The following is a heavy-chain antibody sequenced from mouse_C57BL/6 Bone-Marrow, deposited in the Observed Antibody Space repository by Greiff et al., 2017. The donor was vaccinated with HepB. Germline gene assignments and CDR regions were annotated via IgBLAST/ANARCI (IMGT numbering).Heavy chain of an antibody. CDR3: ARSDSNPSWFAY. J-gene: IGHJ3*01. V-gene: IGHV1-52*01. CDR2: IYPSDSET. D-gene: IGHD2-5*01. CDR1: GYTFTSYW. Sequence: QVQLQQPGAELVRPGSSVKLSCKASGYTFTSYWMHWVKQRPIQGLEWIGNIYPSDSETHYNQKFKDKATLTVDKSSSTAYMQLSSLTSEDSAVYYCARSDSNPSWFAYWGQGTLVTVSA.